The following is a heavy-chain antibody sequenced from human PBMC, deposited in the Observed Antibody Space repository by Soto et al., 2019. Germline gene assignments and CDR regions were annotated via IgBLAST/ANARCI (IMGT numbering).Heavy chain of an antibody. CDR1: GYSFSAHY. CDR2: INSKSGDT. CDR3: ARGTGSSRFDL. V-gene: IGHV1-2*02. J-gene: IGHJ5*01. Sequence: ASVKVSCKASGYSFSAHYMHWVRQAPGQGLEWMGWINSKSGDTKYARDFQGRVTMTRDTSINTAYMELRSQTSDDTAIYYCARGTGSSRFDLWGQGTLVTVSS. D-gene: IGHD3-10*01.